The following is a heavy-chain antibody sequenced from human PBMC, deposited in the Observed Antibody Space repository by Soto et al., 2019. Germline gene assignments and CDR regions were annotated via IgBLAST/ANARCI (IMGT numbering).Heavy chain of an antibody. J-gene: IGHJ4*02. D-gene: IGHD3-16*01. V-gene: IGHV3-23*01. CDR2: ITASGYSA. CDR1: GLAFSNYA. Sequence: EAQLLESGGGLVQPGGSLRLSCAASGLAFSNYAMTWVRQAPGKGLEWVSIITASGYSAYYGGAVKGRFTTSRDNSRSMLYLQMNGLRADDTAVYYCAKGDLLWDPFDFWGQGTLVTVSS. CDR3: AKGDLLWDPFDF.